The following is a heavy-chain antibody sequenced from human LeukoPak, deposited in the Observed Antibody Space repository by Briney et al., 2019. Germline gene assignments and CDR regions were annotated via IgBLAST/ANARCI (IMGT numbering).Heavy chain of an antibody. CDR3: ARGSSSSWYYFDY. J-gene: IGHJ4*02. V-gene: IGHV3-11*04. D-gene: IGHD6-13*01. CDR1: GFTFSDYY. CDR2: ISDSGSSI. Sequence: GGSLRLSCAASGFTFSDYYMSWIRQAPGKGLEWVSYISDSGSSIYYADSVKGRFTISRDNAKNSLYLQMNSLRAEDTAVYYCARGSSSSWYYFDYWGQGTLVTVSS.